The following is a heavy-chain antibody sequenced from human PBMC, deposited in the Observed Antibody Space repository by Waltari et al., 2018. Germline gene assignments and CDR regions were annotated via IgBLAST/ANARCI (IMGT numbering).Heavy chain of an antibody. V-gene: IGHV4-38-2*02. CDR1: GYSISRGYY. CDR3: ARERGGWYKDAPDYDWFDP. Sequence: QVQLQESGPGLVKPSETLSLTCAVSGYSISRGYYWGWIRPPPGKGLEWIGSIYHSGSTYYNPSLKSRVTISVDTSKNQFSLKLSSVTAADTAVYYCARERGGWYKDAPDYDWFDPWGQGTLVTVSS. J-gene: IGHJ5*02. D-gene: IGHD6-19*01. CDR2: IYHSGST.